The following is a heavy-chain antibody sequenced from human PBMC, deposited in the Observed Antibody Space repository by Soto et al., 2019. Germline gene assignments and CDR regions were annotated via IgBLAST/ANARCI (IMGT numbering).Heavy chain of an antibody. CDR2: ISYDGSNK. D-gene: IGHD2-15*01. Sequence: VQLVESGGGVVQPGRSLRLSCAASGFTFSSYAMHWVRQAPGKGLEWVAVISYDGSNKYYADSVKGRFTISRDNSKNTLYLQMNSLRAEDTAVYYCARESFNVEDHYYGMDVWGQGTTVTVSS. CDR1: GFTFSSYA. CDR3: ARESFNVEDHYYGMDV. J-gene: IGHJ6*02. V-gene: IGHV3-30-3*01.